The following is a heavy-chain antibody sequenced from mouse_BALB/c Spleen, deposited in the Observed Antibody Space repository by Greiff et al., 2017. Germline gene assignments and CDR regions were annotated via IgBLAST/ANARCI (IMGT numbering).Heavy chain of an antibody. CDR2: IYPGNGDT. D-gene: IGHD1-1*02. J-gene: IGHJ3*01. CDR1: GYTFTSYN. Sequence: VQLQQPGAELVKPGASVKMSCKASGYTFTSYNMHWVKQTPGQGLEWIGAIYPGNGDTSYNQKFKGKATLTADKSSSTAYMQLSSLTSEDSAVYYCARSGNGGSFAYWGQGTLVTVSA. V-gene: IGHV1-12*01. CDR3: ARSGNGGSFAY.